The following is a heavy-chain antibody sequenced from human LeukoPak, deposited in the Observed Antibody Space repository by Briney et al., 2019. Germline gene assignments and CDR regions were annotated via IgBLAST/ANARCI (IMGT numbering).Heavy chain of an antibody. Sequence: ASVKVSCKASGYTFTSYYMHWVRQAPGQGLEWMGIINPSGGSTSYAQKFQGRVTITADKSTSTAYMELSSLRSEDTAVYYCARELVGATSNWFDPWGQGTLVTVSS. CDR3: ARELVGATSNWFDP. J-gene: IGHJ5*02. V-gene: IGHV1-46*01. D-gene: IGHD1-26*01. CDR1: GYTFTSYY. CDR2: INPSGGST.